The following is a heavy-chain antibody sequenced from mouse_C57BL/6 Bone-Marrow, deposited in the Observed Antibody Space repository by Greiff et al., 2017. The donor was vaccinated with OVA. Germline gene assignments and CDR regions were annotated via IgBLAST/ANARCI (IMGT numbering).Heavy chain of an antibody. V-gene: IGHV14-4*01. CDR3: TSYGNLDY. D-gene: IGHD2-1*01. CDR2: IDPENGDT. J-gene: IGHJ2*01. CDR1: GFNIKDDY. Sequence: VQLQQSGAELVRPGASVKLSCTASGFNIKDDYMHWVKQRPEQGLEWIGWIDPENGDTEYASKFQGTAPITADTSSNTAYMQLSSLTSEDTAVYYCTSYGNLDYWGQGTTLTVSA.